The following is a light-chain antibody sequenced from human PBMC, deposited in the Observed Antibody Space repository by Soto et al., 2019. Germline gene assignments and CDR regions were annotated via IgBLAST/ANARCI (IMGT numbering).Light chain of an antibody. Sequence: DIQMTQSPSSLSASVGDRVTITCRASQSISSYLNWYQQKPGKAPKLLIYAASSLQSGVPSRFSVSGYGTDFTLTISSLQPENFATYYCQQSYSTPTFGQGTKLEIK. J-gene: IGKJ2*01. CDR2: AAS. CDR1: QSISSY. CDR3: QQSYSTPT. V-gene: IGKV1-39*01.